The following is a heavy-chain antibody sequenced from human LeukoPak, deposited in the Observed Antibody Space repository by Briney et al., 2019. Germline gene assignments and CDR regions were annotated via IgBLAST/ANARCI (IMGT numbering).Heavy chain of an antibody. D-gene: IGHD2-2*01. J-gene: IGHJ4*02. CDR2: FDPEDGDT. Sequence: ASVMVSFKVSGYALTELSMHWVRQAPGKGNEWMGGFDPEDGDTIYAQKFQGRVTMTEDTSTDTAYMELSSLRSEDTAVYYCATGPYCSSTSCYDGDYWGQGTLVTVSS. V-gene: IGHV1-24*01. CDR3: ATGPYCSSTSCYDGDY. CDR1: GYALTELS.